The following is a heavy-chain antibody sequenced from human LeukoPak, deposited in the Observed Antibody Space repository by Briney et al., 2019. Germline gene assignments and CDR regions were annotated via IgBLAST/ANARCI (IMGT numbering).Heavy chain of an antibody. V-gene: IGHV5-51*01. CDR1: GSRFTTNW. CDR3: AMGSNCGGDCVFDY. D-gene: IGHD2-21*01. Sequence: GASLKISRKGSGSRFTTNWIGGGPQIPGKGLGGMGIIYLGDSDTRYSPSSQGQVTISADKSISTAYLQWSSLKASDTAMYYCAMGSNCGGDCVFDYWGQGTLVTVSS. J-gene: IGHJ4*02. CDR2: IYLGDSDT.